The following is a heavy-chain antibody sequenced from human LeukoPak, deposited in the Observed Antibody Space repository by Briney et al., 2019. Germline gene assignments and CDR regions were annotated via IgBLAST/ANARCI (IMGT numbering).Heavy chain of an antibody. Sequence: GGSLRLSCGASGFTFTRQDMCWVRQAPGKGLEWVAGISNGGDRTYYVASVKGRFTISRDNSKNMVYLQMDSLRDEDTAIYYCAKDSPRSNGWFYFDHWGQGALVIVSS. CDR1: GFTFTRQD. CDR2: ISNGGDRT. V-gene: IGHV3-23*01. D-gene: IGHD6-19*01. J-gene: IGHJ4*02. CDR3: AKDSPRSNGWFYFDH.